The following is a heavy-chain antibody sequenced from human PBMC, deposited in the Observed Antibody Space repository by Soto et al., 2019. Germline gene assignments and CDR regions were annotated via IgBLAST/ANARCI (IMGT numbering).Heavy chain of an antibody. CDR3: AGADSNSVLDV. V-gene: IGHV5-51*01. J-gene: IGHJ6*02. CDR2: IFPGDSDT. D-gene: IGHD4-4*01. CDR1: GYRLNTYW. Sequence: EVQLVQSGAEVKKPGESLKISCKGSGYRLNTYWIGWVRQMPGKGLEWMGIIFPGDSDTRYSPSFQGQVTISADKSISTAYLQWSSLKASDTAIYYCAGADSNSVLDVWGQGTTVTVSS.